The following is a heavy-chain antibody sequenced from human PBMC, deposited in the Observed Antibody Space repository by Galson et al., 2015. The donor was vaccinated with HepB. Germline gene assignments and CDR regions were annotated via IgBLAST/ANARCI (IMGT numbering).Heavy chain of an antibody. J-gene: IGHJ5*02. Sequence: SLRLSCAASGFPFNNAWMTWVRQAPGMGLEWVGRIKSKTDGETTGYAAPVKGRFTISRDDSKNRLYLQMNSLKTEDTAVYYCTTDVYYSTYWSWLDPWGHGTRVTVSS. D-gene: IGHD2-8*02. CDR2: IKSKTDGETT. V-gene: IGHV3-15*01. CDR3: TTDVYYSTYWSWLDP. CDR1: GFPFNNAW.